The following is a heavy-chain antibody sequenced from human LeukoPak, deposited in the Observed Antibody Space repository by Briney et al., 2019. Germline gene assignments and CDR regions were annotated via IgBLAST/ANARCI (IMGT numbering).Heavy chain of an antibody. CDR3: AKMLIDETADY. CDR2: ISDGGSNE. J-gene: IGHJ4*02. D-gene: IGHD1-1*01. Sequence: GGSLRLSCAASGFTFSSYGMHWIRQAPGKGLEGVAVISDGGSNEVYADTVKGRFTISQDNSKNTLYLQMNSLRAEDTGVYYCAKMLIDETADYWGQATLLTVSS. V-gene: IGHV3-30*18. CDR1: GFTFSSYG.